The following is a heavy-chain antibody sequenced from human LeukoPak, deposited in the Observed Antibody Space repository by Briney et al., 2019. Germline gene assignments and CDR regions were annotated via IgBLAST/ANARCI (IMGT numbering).Heavy chain of an antibody. D-gene: IGHD5-24*01. V-gene: IGHV1-8*03. Sequence: GASVKVSYKASGYTFTSHDINWVRQATGQGLEWMGWMSPNSGNTGYAQKFQGRVTITRNTSISTAYMELSSLRSEDTAVYYCARMGTNYYYYMDVWGKGTTVTVSS. CDR2: MSPNSGNT. CDR1: GYTFTSHD. J-gene: IGHJ6*03. CDR3: ARMGTNYYYYMDV.